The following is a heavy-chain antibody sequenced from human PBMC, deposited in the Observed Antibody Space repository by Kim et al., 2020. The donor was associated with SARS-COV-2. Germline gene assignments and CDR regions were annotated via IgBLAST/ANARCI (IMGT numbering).Heavy chain of an antibody. CDR2: IYSGGST. D-gene: IGHD4-17*01. Sequence: GGSLRLSCAASGFTVSSNYMSWVRQAPGKGLEWVSVIYSGGSTYYADSVKGRFTISRDNSKNTLYLQMNSLRAEDTAVYYCAREGEDYGGNSFFDWGQGTLVTVSS. V-gene: IGHV3-53*01. CDR3: AREGEDYGGNSFFD. CDR1: GFTVSSNY. J-gene: IGHJ4*02.